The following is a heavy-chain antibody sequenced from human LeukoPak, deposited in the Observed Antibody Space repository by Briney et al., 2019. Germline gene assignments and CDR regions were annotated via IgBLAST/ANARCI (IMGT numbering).Heavy chain of an antibody. D-gene: IGHD4-17*01. CDR2: IIPILGIA. V-gene: IGHV1-69*04. CDR1: GYTFTSYD. Sequence: ASVKVSCKASGYTFTSYDISWVRQAPGQGLEWMGRIIPILGIANYAQKFQGRVTITADKSTSTAYMELSSLRSEDTAVYYCARLHWTYGDARLFDYWGQGTLVTVSS. J-gene: IGHJ4*02. CDR3: ARLHWTYGDARLFDY.